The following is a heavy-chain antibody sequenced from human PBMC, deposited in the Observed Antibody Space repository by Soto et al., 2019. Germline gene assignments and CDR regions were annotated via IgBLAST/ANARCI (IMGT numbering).Heavy chain of an antibody. V-gene: IGHV3-23*01. CDR2: ISGSGGST. CDR1: GFTFSSYA. Sequence: SMRLSRAASGFTFSSYALSWVRQAPGKGLEWVSAISGSGGSTYYADSVKGRFTISRDNSKNTLYLQMNSLRAEDTAVYYCAKEEVVPADMPEVLDSYVVDPWGQGTLVTVSS. CDR3: AKEEVVPADMPEVLDSYVVDP. J-gene: IGHJ5*02. D-gene: IGHD2-2*01.